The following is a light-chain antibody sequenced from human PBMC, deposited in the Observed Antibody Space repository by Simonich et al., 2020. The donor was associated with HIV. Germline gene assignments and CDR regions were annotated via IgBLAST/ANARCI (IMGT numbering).Light chain of an antibody. J-gene: IGKJ2*01. CDR3: QQYNSYSQT. CDR2: KAS. CDR1: QGIGSD. Sequence: AIQLTQSPSSLSASVGDRVTITCRASQGIGSDLAWYQQKPGKAPNLLIYKASSLESGVPSRFSGSGSGTEFTLTISSLQPDDFATYYCQQYNSYSQTFGQGTKLEIK. V-gene: IGKV1-13*02.